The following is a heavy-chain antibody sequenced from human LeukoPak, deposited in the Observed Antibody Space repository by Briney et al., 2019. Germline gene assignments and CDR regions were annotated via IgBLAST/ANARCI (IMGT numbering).Heavy chain of an antibody. V-gene: IGHV3-23*01. CDR1: EFTFSSYT. Sequence: PGGSLRLSCAASEFTFSSYTMQWVRQAPGKGLEWVSGISVSGGSTWYADSVKGRFTISRDNSKNTLYLQMNSLRAEDTAVYYCAGGYSGYAGMDVWGQGTTVTVSS. J-gene: IGHJ6*02. CDR3: AGGYSGYAGMDV. D-gene: IGHD5-12*01. CDR2: ISVSGGST.